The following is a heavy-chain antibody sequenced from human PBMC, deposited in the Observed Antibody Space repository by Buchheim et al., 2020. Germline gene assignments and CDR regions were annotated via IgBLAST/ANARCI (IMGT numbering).Heavy chain of an antibody. CDR2: FNHSGST. CDR3: TRVGRNYRATFDY. CDR1: GGSFSGYY. Sequence: QVQLQQWGAGLLKPSETLSLPCAVYGGSFSGYYWSWIRQPPGKGLEWIGAFNHSGSTNYNPSLKSRVTISVDTSTNQFSLKLSSVTAADTAVYYCTRVGRNYRATFDYWGQGTL. J-gene: IGHJ4*02. V-gene: IGHV4-34*01. D-gene: IGHD1-7*01.